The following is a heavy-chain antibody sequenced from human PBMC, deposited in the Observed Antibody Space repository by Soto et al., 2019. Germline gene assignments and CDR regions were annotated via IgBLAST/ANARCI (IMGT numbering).Heavy chain of an antibody. CDR1: GFTFSDYY. V-gene: IGHV3-11*01. CDR3: ARDLGYYDSDGYLDY. D-gene: IGHD3-22*01. J-gene: IGHJ4*02. CDR2: ISSDGTIM. Sequence: VRLSCAASGFTFSDYYMSWIRQAPGKGLEWVSYISSDGTIMYYADSVKGRFTISRDNANNSLYLQMNSLRAADTAGYYCARDLGYYDSDGYLDYWGQGTLVTVSS.